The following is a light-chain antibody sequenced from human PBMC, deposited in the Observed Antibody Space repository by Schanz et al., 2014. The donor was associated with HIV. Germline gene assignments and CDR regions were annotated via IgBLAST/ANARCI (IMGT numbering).Light chain of an antibody. CDR1: QSVSMN. Sequence: EIVLTQFPGTLSLSPGDRATLSCRASQSVSMNLAWYQQKHGQAPRLLIYGASRRATGIPDRFSGSGSGTDFTLTISNLEPEDFAVYYCQHRSTWPLTFGGGTKVGIK. J-gene: IGKJ4*01. V-gene: IGKV3-11*01. CDR3: QHRSTWPLT. CDR2: GAS.